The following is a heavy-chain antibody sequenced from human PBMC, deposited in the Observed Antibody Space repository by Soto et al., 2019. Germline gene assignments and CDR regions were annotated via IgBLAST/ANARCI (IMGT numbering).Heavy chain of an antibody. J-gene: IGHJ4*02. V-gene: IGHV1-8*01. Sequence: ASVKVSCKASGYTFTSYDINWVRQATGQGLEWMGWMNPNSGNTGYAQKFQGRVTMTRNTSISTAYMELSSLRSEDTAVYYCASGGLLAYYDYIWGSYRSTPGALDYWGQGTLVTVSS. D-gene: IGHD3-16*02. CDR1: GYTFTSYD. CDR3: ASGGLLAYYDYIWGSYRSTPGALDY. CDR2: MNPNSGNT.